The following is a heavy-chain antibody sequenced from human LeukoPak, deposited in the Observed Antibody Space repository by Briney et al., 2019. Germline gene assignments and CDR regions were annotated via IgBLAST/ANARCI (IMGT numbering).Heavy chain of an antibody. D-gene: IGHD1-26*01. Sequence: SETLSLTCTVSGGSISSRSYYWGWIRQPPGKGLEWIGNIYYDGSTYYNPSLKSRATISVDTSKNQFSLKLSSVTAADTAVYYCARDRSRWDLLPFDCWGQGALVTVPS. CDR2: IYYDGST. J-gene: IGHJ4*02. CDR1: GGSISSRSYY. CDR3: ARDRSRWDLLPFDC. V-gene: IGHV4-39*07.